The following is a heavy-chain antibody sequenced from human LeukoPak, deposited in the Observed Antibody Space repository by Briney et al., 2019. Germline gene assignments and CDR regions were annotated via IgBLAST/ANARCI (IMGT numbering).Heavy chain of an antibody. Sequence: GGSLRLSCAASGFTFSRYSVNWVRQAPGKGLEWVSYITSSSSSIYYADSVRGRFTISRDNAENSLYLQMNSLRAEDTAVYYCARGLQQLVRGFNYYFMDVWGKGTTVTVSS. CDR2: ITSSSSSI. CDR3: ARGLQQLVRGFNYYFMDV. J-gene: IGHJ6*03. CDR1: GFTFSRYS. D-gene: IGHD6-13*01. V-gene: IGHV3-48*01.